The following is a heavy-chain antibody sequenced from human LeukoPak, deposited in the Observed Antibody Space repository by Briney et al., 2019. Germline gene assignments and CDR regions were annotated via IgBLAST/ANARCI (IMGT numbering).Heavy chain of an antibody. CDR3: AREESGSGYDFWHY. Sequence: SETLSLTCAVYGVSFSGYYWSWIRQPPGKGLEWIGEINHSGSTNYNPSLKSRVTISVDTSKNQFSLKLSSVTAADTAVYYCAREESGSGYDFWHYWGQGTLVTVSS. D-gene: IGHD5-12*01. J-gene: IGHJ4*02. V-gene: IGHV4-34*01. CDR2: INHSGST. CDR1: GVSFSGYY.